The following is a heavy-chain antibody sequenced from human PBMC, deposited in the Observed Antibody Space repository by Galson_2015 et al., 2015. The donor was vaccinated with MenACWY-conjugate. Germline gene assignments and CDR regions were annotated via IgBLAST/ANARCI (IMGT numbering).Heavy chain of an antibody. CDR2: IDPSDSYT. D-gene: IGHD6-13*01. Sequence: QSGAEVKKPGESLRISCKGSGYSFTSYWISWVRQMPGKGLEWMGRIDPSDSYTNYSPSFQGHVTISADKSISTAYLQWSSLKASDTAMYYCASRIAAAGKPSPGAFDIWGQGTMVTVSS. CDR1: GYSFTSYW. CDR3: ASRIAAAGKPSPGAFDI. J-gene: IGHJ3*02. V-gene: IGHV5-10-1*01.